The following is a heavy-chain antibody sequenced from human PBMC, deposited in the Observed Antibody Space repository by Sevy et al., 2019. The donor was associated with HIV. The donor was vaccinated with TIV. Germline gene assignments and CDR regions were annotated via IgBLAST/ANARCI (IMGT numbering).Heavy chain of an antibody. CDR1: GFTFSLYA. CDR3: ASIYCSGGRCFLGALDV. Sequence: GGSLRLSCAASGFTFSLYAMSWVRQAPGKGLEWVSAIGGNDGTTYYADSVKGRSTISRDNAKNTLYLQMNSLRAEDTVVYYCASIYCSGGRCFLGALDVWGQGTMVTVSS. CDR2: IGGNDGTT. J-gene: IGHJ3*01. D-gene: IGHD2-15*01. V-gene: IGHV3-23*01.